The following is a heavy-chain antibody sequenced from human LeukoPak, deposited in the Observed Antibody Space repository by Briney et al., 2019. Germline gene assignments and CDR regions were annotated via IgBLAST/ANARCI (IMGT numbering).Heavy chain of an antibody. CDR2: INPNSGGT. Sequence: ASVKVSCKASGYTFTGYYMHWVRQAPGQGLEWMGWINPNSGGTNYAQKFQGRVTMTRDTSISTAYMELSRLRSDDTAAYYCARDPGYSYGVDYFDYWGQGTLVTVSS. CDR1: GYTFTGYY. J-gene: IGHJ4*02. V-gene: IGHV1-2*02. D-gene: IGHD5-18*01. CDR3: ARDPGYSYGVDYFDY.